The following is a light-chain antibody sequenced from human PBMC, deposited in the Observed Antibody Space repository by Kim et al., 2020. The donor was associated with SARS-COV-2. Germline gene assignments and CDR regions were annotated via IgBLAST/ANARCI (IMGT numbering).Light chain of an antibody. J-gene: IGKJ2*01. CDR1: QITNSY. CDR2: GTS. CDR3: HQYGSSPYT. Sequence: EIVLTQSPGTLSLSPGERATLSCRASQITNSYFAWYQQKPGQVSRLLIYGTSTRATGIPDRFSGSGSGTDFTLTISRLEPEDFAVYFCHQYGSSPYTFGQGTKLEIK. V-gene: IGKV3-20*01.